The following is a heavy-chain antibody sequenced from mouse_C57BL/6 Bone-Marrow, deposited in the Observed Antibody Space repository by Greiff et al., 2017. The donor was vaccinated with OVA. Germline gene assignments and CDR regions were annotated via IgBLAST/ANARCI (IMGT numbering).Heavy chain of an antibody. Sequence: QVQLKQSGAELVKPGASVKMSCKASGYTFTSYWITWVKQSPGQGLEWIGDIYPGSGSTNYNEKFKSKATLTVDTSSSTAYMQLSSLTSEDSAVYYCARYWAWFAYWGQGTLVTVSA. CDR2: IYPGSGST. V-gene: IGHV1-55*01. CDR3: ARYWAWFAY. CDR1: GYTFTSYW. D-gene: IGHD4-1*01. J-gene: IGHJ3*01.